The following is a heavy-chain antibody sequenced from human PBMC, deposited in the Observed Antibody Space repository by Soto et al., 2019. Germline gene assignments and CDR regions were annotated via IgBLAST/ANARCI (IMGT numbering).Heavy chain of an antibody. CDR1: GGSISSYY. J-gene: IGHJ6*02. CDR3: ARDNIRGRLGGSGSSLYYYYGMDV. D-gene: IGHD3-10*01. Sequence: QVQLQESGPGLVKPSETLSLTCTVSGGSISSYYWSWIRQPPGKGLEWIGYIYYSGSTNYNPSLKSRVTISVDTSKNQFSLKLSSVTAADTAVYYCARDNIRGRLGGSGSSLYYYYGMDVWGQGTTVTVSS. CDR2: IYYSGST. V-gene: IGHV4-59*01.